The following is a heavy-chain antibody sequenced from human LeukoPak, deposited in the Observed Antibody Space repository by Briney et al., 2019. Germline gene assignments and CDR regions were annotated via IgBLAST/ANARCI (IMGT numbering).Heavy chain of an antibody. CDR3: ARLLDYYGSGSYPFGDAFDI. V-gene: IGHV4-38-2*01. D-gene: IGHD3-10*01. CDR2: IYHSGST. J-gene: IGHJ3*02. CDR1: GYSISSGYY. Sequence: SETLSLTCAVSGYSISSGYYWGWIRPPPGKGLEWIGSIYHSGSTYYNPSLKSRVTISVDTSKNQFSLKLSSVTAADTAVYYCARLLDYYGSGSYPFGDAFDIWGQGTMVTVSS.